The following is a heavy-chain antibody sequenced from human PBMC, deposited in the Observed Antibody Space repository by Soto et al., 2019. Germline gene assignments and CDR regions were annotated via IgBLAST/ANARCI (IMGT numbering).Heavy chain of an antibody. V-gene: IGHV4-34*01. CDR3: ARAPYCSGGSCYSNWFDP. J-gene: IGHJ5*02. CDR2: INHSGST. CDR1: GGSFSGYY. D-gene: IGHD2-15*01. Sequence: QVQLQQWGAGLLKPSETLSLTCAVYGGSFSGYYWSWIRQPPGKGLEWIGEINHSGSTNYNPSLRSRVTISVHTSKNQFSLKLSSVTAADTAVYYCARAPYCSGGSCYSNWFDPWGQGTLVTVSS.